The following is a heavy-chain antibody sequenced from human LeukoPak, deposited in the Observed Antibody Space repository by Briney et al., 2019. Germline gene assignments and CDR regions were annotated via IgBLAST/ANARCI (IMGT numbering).Heavy chain of an antibody. D-gene: IGHD3-3*01. CDR2: ISYDGSNK. Sequence: GGSLRLSCAASGFTFSSYGMHWVRQAPGKGLEWVAVISYDGSNKYYADSVRGRFTISRDNSKNTLYLQMNSLRAEDTAVYYCARDRDYDFFDYWGQGTLVTVSS. J-gene: IGHJ4*02. CDR1: GFTFSSYG. CDR3: ARDRDYDFFDY. V-gene: IGHV3-30*03.